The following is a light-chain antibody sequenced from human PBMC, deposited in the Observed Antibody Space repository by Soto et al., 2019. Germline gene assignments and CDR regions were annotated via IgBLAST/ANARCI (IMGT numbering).Light chain of an antibody. CDR2: DAS. CDR3: QQRDKWPVT. CDR1: QSVSSN. Sequence: EVVLTQSPATLSLSLGEIATLSCTASQSVSSNLAWYQQKPGQAPRLLIYDASNRATGIPARFSGSGSGTDFNLSISSLEPEDFAVYYCQQRDKWPVTFGGGTKVEFK. V-gene: IGKV3-11*01. J-gene: IGKJ4*01.